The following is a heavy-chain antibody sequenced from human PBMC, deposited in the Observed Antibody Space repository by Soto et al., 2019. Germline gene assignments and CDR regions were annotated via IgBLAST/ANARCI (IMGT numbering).Heavy chain of an antibody. D-gene: IGHD1-26*01. CDR1: GGTFSSYA. V-gene: IGHV1-69*01. J-gene: IGHJ2*01. Sequence: QVQLVQSGAEVKKPGSSVKVSCKASGGTFSSYAISWVRQAPGQGLEWMGGIIPIFGTANYAQKFQGRVTITADESTSTAYMEGGSLRSEDTAVYYCARAGIGVGATRGWYFDLWGRGTLVPVSS. CDR2: IIPIFGTA. CDR3: ARAGIGVGATRGWYFDL.